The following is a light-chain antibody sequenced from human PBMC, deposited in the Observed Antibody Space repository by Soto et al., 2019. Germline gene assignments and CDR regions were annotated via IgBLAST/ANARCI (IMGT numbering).Light chain of an antibody. CDR1: QGITSN. J-gene: IGKJ2*01. CDR3: QQLNNNPYT. V-gene: IGKV1-9*01. Sequence: DIQLTQSPSFLSACVGDRVIITCRASQGITSNLAWFQQKPGRAPKLLIYAASTLQSGVPSRFSGSGSGTEFTLTISSLQPEDFASYYCQQLNNNPYTLGQGTKLEIK. CDR2: AAS.